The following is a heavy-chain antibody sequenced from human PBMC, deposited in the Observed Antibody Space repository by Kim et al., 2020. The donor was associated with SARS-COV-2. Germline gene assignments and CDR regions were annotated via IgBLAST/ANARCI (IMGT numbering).Heavy chain of an antibody. V-gene: IGHV4-34*01. J-gene: IGHJ6*03. Sequence: SETLSLTCAVYGGSFSGYYWSWIRQPPGKGLEWIGEINHSGSTNYNPSLKSRVTISVDTSKNQFSLKLSSVTAADTAVYYCARGTREWQSRHNYDDMD. CDR2: INHSGST. D-gene: IGHD3-3*01. CDR1: GGSFSGYY. CDR3: ARGTREWQSRHNYDDMD.